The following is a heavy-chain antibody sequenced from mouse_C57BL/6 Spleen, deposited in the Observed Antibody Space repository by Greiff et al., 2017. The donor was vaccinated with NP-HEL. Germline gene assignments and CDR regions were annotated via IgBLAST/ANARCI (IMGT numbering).Heavy chain of an antibody. CDR2: IWSGGST. Sequence: VQRVESGPGLVQPSQSLSITCTASGFSLTSYGVHWVRQSPGKGLEWLGVIWSGGSTDYNAAFISRLSISKDNSKSQVFFKMNSLQADDTAIYYCARRGGGSSYVEYFDVWGTGTTVTVSS. CDR3: ARRGGGSSYVEYFDV. D-gene: IGHD1-1*01. J-gene: IGHJ1*03. V-gene: IGHV2-2*01. CDR1: GFSLTSYG.